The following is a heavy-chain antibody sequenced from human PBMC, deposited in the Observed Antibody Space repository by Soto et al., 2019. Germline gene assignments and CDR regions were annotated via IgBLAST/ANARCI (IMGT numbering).Heavy chain of an antibody. CDR2: IYYSGST. CDR1: GGSISSSSYY. CDR3: ARHLRGARGSGSYDMKAYYYYYYMDV. Sequence: QLQLQESGPGLVKPSETLSLTCTVSGGSISSSSYYWGWIRQPPGKGLEWIGSIYYSGSTYYNPSLKSRVTISVDTSKNQFSLKLSSVTAADTAVYYCARHLRGARGSGSYDMKAYYYYYYMDVWGKVTTVTVSS. D-gene: IGHD3-10*01. V-gene: IGHV4-39*01. J-gene: IGHJ6*03.